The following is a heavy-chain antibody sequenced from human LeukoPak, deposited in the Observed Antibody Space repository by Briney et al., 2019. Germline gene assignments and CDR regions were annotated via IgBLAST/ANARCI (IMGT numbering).Heavy chain of an antibody. V-gene: IGHV3-23*01. Sequence: GGSLRLSCAASGFTFTTYAMAWVRHGPGKGLEWVSFISGHGTSTYYADSVKGRFTISRDNSRNTLYLQMNSPRAEDTAVYYCAILPGYSSGWYEVNYWGQGTLVTVSS. CDR2: ISGHGTST. CDR3: AILPGYSSGWYEVNY. CDR1: GFTFTTYA. J-gene: IGHJ4*02. D-gene: IGHD6-13*01.